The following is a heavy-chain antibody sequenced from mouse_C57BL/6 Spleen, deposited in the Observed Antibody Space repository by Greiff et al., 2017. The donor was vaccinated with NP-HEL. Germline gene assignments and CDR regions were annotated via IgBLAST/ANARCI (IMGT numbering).Heavy chain of an antibody. D-gene: IGHD1-1*01. J-gene: IGHJ1*03. CDR2: IDPSDSYT. V-gene: IGHV1-50*01. CDR1: GYTFTSYW. CDR3: ARNRGSSYWYFDV. Sequence: QVQLQQPGAELVKPGASVKLSCKASGYTFTSYWMQWVKQRPGQGLEWIGEIDPSDSYTNYNQKFKGKATLTVDTSSSTAYMQLSSLTSEDSAVYYCARNRGSSYWYFDVWGTGTTVTVSS.